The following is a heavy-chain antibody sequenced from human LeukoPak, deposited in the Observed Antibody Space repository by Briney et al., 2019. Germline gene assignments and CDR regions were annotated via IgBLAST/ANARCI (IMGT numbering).Heavy chain of an antibody. CDR2: IIPIFGTA. CDR3: ARDLCGGDCNDAFDI. V-gene: IGHV1-69*13. Sequence: ASVKVSCKASGGTFSSYAISWVRQAPGQGLEWMGGIIPIFGTANYAQKFQGRVTITADESTSTAYMELSSLRSEDTAVYYCARDLCGGDCNDAFDIWGQGTMVTVSS. J-gene: IGHJ3*02. CDR1: GGTFSSYA. D-gene: IGHD2-21*02.